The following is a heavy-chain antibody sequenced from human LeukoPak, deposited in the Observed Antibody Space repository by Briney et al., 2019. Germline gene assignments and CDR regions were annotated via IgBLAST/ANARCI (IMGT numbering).Heavy chain of an antibody. J-gene: IGHJ4*02. CDR1: GFTFNSYW. CDR3: ARGLPYDSSGYYPFDY. CDR2: INSDGSFT. Sequence: QPGGSLPLSCTASGFTFNSYWMHWVRQALGKGLVWVSRINSDGSFTIYADSVKGRFTISRDNAKNTLYLQMNSLRAEDTAVYYCARGLPYDSSGYYPFDYWGQGTLVTVSS. D-gene: IGHD3-22*01. V-gene: IGHV3-74*01.